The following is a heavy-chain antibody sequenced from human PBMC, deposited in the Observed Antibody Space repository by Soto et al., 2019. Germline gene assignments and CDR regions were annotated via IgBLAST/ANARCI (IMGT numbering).Heavy chain of an antibody. D-gene: IGHD3-22*01. V-gene: IGHV3-43D*04. Sequence: PGGSLRLSCEASGFTFDDYAMHWVRQAPGKALEWVSLISWDGTSTYYADSVKGRFTISRDSSKNSLYLQMKSLRDEDTALYYCAKDPMIRGRAEYFPHWGQGTRVTVSS. J-gene: IGHJ1*01. CDR1: GFTFDDYA. CDR3: AKDPMIRGRAEYFPH. CDR2: ISWDGTST.